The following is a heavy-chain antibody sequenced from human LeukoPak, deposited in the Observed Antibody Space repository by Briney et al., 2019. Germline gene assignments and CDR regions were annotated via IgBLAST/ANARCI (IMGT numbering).Heavy chain of an antibody. D-gene: IGHD5-18*01. J-gene: IGHJ4*02. CDR3: AHAKYSYGPLDY. CDR2: INPNSGGT. V-gene: IGHV1-2*04. Sequence: ASVKVSCKASGYTFTGYYMHWVRQAPGQGLEWMGWINPNSGGTNYAQKFQGWVTMTRDTSISTAYMELSRLRSDDTAVYYCAHAKYSYGPLDYWGQGTLVTVSS. CDR1: GYTFTGYY.